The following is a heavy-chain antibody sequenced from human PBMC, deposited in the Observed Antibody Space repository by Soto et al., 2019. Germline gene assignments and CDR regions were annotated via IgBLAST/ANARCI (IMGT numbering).Heavy chain of an antibody. CDR3: ARKSLGSGNYFNDY. CDR1: GFTFSSYS. CDR2: ISGSSNTI. D-gene: IGHD3-10*01. Sequence: EVQLVESGGGLVQPGGSLRLSCAASGFTFSSYSMNWVRQAPGKGLEWVSYISGSSNTIHYADSVKGRFTISRDNAKNYLYLQMNSLRDEDTAVYFCARKSLGSGNYFNDYWGQGNLVTVSS. J-gene: IGHJ4*02. V-gene: IGHV3-48*02.